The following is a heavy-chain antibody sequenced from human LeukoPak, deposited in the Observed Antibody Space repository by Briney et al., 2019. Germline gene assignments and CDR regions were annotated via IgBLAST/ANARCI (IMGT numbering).Heavy chain of an antibody. Sequence: PSETLSLTCTVSGVSISSAAYYWSWIRQPAGKGLEWIGRFYTSGNTNYNPSLKSRVTLSVDTSKNQFSLKLSSVTAADTAVYYCARRAGAAAGYYYYMDVWGKGTTVTISS. CDR3: ARRAGAAAGYYYYMDV. D-gene: IGHD6-13*01. CDR1: GVSISSAAYY. V-gene: IGHV4-61*02. J-gene: IGHJ6*03. CDR2: FYTSGNT.